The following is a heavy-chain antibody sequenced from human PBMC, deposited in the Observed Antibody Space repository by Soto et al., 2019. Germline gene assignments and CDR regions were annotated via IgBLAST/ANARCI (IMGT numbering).Heavy chain of an antibody. CDR3: ARETVVPAAMQGGCFVP. Sequence: PGESLKISCKGSGYSFTSYWIGWVRQMPGKGLEWMGIIYPGDSDTRYSPSFQGQVTISADKSISTAYLQWSSLKASDTAMYYCARETVVPAAMQGGCFVPWGQGTLVTVSS. J-gene: IGHJ5*02. CDR1: GYSFTSYW. D-gene: IGHD2-2*01. CDR2: IYPGDSDT. V-gene: IGHV5-51*01.